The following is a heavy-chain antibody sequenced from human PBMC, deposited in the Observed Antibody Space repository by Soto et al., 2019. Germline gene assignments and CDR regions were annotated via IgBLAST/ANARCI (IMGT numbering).Heavy chain of an antibody. V-gene: IGHV3-66*01. Sequence: EVQLVESGGGLVQPGGSLRLSCAASGFTVSSNYMSWVRQAPGKGLEWVSVIYSGGSTYYADSVKGRFTISRDNSKNTLYLQMNRLRAEDTAVYYCARAKKDQYYDFWSGYQDYYYMDVWGKGTTVTVSS. CDR3: ARAKKDQYYDFWSGYQDYYYMDV. CDR1: GFTVSSNY. CDR2: IYSGGST. J-gene: IGHJ6*03. D-gene: IGHD3-3*01.